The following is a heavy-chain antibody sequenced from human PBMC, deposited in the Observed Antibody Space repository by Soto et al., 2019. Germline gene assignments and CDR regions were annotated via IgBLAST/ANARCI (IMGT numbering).Heavy chain of an antibody. CDR1: GYTFNNYG. V-gene: IGHV1-18*01. Sequence: QVQLVQSGTEVKKPGASVKVSCKASGYTFNNYGFSWVRQAPGQGLEWVGWIGTHNGDTTYAQSFQGRVTMTIDTSTTTSYMELTSLTFDDTAVYFCARDWRGAVGFDPWGQGTLVIVSS. J-gene: IGHJ5*02. CDR2: IGTHNGDT. D-gene: IGHD6-19*01. CDR3: ARDWRGAVGFDP.